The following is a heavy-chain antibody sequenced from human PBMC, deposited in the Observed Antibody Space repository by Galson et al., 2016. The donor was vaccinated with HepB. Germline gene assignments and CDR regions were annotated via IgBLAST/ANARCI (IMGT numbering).Heavy chain of an antibody. CDR3: AKGECANGICYPSL. Sequence: SLRLSRAASGFAFSSYAMSWVRQAPGKGLEWVSTIGGSGGTTNYADSVKGRFTISRDNSKNTLYVQMNSLRAEDTAVYYCAKGECANGICYPSLWGQGTLVTVSS. V-gene: IGHV3-23*01. CDR2: IGGSGGTT. CDR1: GFAFSSYA. D-gene: IGHD2-8*01. J-gene: IGHJ4*02.